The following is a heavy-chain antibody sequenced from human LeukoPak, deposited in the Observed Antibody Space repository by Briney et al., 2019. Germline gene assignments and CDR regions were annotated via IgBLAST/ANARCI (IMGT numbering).Heavy chain of an antibody. Sequence: ASVKVSCKASGYTFTSYYMHWVRQAPGQGLEWMGIINPSGGSTSYAQKFQGRVTMTRDTSTSTVYMELSGLRSEDTAVYYCACYNWNEKILCWGQGTLVTVSS. V-gene: IGHV1-46*01. CDR1: GYTFTSYY. J-gene: IGHJ4*02. CDR3: ACYNWNEKILC. D-gene: IGHD1-20*01. CDR2: INPSGGST.